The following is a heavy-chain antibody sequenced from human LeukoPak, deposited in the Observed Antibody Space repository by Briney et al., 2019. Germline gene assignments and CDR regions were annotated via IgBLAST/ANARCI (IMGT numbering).Heavy chain of an antibody. Sequence: GGSLRLSCAASGFTFSSYAMSWVRQAPGRGLEWVSAISGSGGSTYYADSVKGWFTISRDNSKNTLYLQMNSLRAEDTAVYYCAKVLSSGSYGFDPWGQGTLVTVSS. V-gene: IGHV3-23*01. J-gene: IGHJ5*02. CDR1: GFTFSSYA. CDR3: AKVLSSGSYGFDP. CDR2: ISGSGGST. D-gene: IGHD3-10*01.